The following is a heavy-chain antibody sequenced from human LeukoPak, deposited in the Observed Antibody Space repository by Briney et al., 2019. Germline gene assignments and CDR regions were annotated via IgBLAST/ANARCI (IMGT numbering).Heavy chain of an antibody. CDR2: IKSKTDGGTT. CDR1: GFTFSNAW. Sequence: GGSLRLSCAASGFTFSNAWMSWVRQAPGKGLEWVGRIKSKTDGGTTDYAAPVKGRFTISRDDSKNTLYLQMNSLKTEDTAVYYCTTREPYCSSTSCSHDRYYYYYGMDVWGQGTTVTVSS. D-gene: IGHD2-2*01. J-gene: IGHJ6*02. CDR3: TTREPYCSSTSCSHDRYYYYYGMDV. V-gene: IGHV3-15*01.